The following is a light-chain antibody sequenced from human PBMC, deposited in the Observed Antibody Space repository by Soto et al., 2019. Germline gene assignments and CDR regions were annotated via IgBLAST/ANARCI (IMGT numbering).Light chain of an antibody. CDR1: QSVLYSSNNKNY. CDR2: WAS. Sequence: DIVMTQSPDSLAVSLGERATINCKSSQSVLYSSNNKNYLAWYQQRPGQPPNLLIYWASTRESGVPDRFSGSGSGTDFTLTITSLQAEDGAFYYCQQYQSTPPTFGQGTKLEIK. CDR3: QQYQSTPPT. J-gene: IGKJ2*01. V-gene: IGKV4-1*01.